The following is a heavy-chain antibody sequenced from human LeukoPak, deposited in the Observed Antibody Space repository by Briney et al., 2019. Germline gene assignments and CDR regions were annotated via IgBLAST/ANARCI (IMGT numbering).Heavy chain of an antibody. Sequence: GASVKVSCKASGYTFTSYDINWVRQATGQGLEWMGWKNPNSGNTGYAQKFQGRVTMTRNTSISTAYMELSSLRSEDTAVYYCARSGATRDGYSYAFDIWGQGTMVTVSS. V-gene: IGHV1-8*01. CDR3: ARSGATRDGYSYAFDI. D-gene: IGHD5-24*01. J-gene: IGHJ3*02. CDR2: KNPNSGNT. CDR1: GYTFTSYD.